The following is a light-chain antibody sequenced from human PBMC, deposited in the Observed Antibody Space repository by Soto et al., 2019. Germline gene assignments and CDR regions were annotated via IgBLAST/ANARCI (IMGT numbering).Light chain of an antibody. CDR1: SNDVGAYNY. J-gene: IGLJ1*01. CDR3: CSYAVRETFYG. Sequence: QSVLTLPRSVSGSPGQSVIISCTGTSNDVGAYNYVSWYQQHPGKAPKLVIYDVSKRPSGVPARFSGSKSGNTASLTISGLQPEDEADYFCCSYAVRETFYGSGTGTKVTXL. V-gene: IGLV2-11*01. CDR2: DVS.